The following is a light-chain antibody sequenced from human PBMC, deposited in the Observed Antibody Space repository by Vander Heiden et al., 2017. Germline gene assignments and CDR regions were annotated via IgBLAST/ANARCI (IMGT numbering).Light chain of an antibody. J-gene: IGKJ4*02. Sequence: DIQITQSPSSLSASVGDRVTITCRASQTISSWLTWYQQKPGKAPNLLIYTASSLESGVPSRFSGSGSGTDFTLTISSLQPDDFATYYCQQDNSYPLTFGRGTKVEIK. CDR1: QTISSW. CDR2: TAS. CDR3: QQDNSYPLT. V-gene: IGKV1-5*03.